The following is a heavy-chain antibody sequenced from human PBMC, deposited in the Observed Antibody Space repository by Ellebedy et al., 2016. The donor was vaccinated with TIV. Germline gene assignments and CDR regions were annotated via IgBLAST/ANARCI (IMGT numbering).Heavy chain of an antibody. CDR3: ARDGGRSSGY. V-gene: IGHV3-7*01. D-gene: IGHD6-19*01. CDR2: VKPDGSER. CDR1: GFTFSNYA. J-gene: IGHJ4*02. Sequence: GESLKISXVPSGFTFSNYAMSWVRQAPGKGLEWVARVKPDGSERYYVDSVKGRFTISRDNAKNSLYLQMNSLRVDDTAVYYCARDGGRSSGYWGQGILVTVSS.